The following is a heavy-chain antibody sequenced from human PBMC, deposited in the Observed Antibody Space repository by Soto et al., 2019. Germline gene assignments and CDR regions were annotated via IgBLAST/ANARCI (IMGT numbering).Heavy chain of an antibody. D-gene: IGHD3-10*01. Sequence: GGSLRLSCAASGFIFRMYWMHWVRQSPGKGLVWISRIYNDGTYSDYADSVRGRFTISRDNVNDTLYLQMNNLRAEDSGLYYCTRGPRPISTGTGAYWGQGTQVTVSS. V-gene: IGHV3-74*01. J-gene: IGHJ4*02. CDR2: IYNDGTYS. CDR1: GFIFRMYW. CDR3: TRGPRPISTGTGAY.